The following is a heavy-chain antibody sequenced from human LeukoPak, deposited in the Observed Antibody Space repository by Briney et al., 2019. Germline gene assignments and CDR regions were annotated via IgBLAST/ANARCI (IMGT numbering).Heavy chain of an antibody. CDR2: IIPIFGTA. J-gene: IGHJ4*02. D-gene: IGHD6-13*01. CDR1: GGTFSSYA. Sequence: SVKVSCKASGGTFSSYAISWVRQAPGQGLEWMGGIIPIFGTANYAQKFQGRVTITADESTSTAHMELSSLRSEDTAVYYCARARTSSSWNLPFDYWGQGTLVTVSS. CDR3: ARARTSSSWNLPFDY. V-gene: IGHV1-69*01.